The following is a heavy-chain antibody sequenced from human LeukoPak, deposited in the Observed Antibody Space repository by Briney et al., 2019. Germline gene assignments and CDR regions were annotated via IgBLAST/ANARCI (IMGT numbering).Heavy chain of an antibody. J-gene: IGHJ4*02. D-gene: IGHD3-22*01. CDR3: ARYYDRSGYWSTPHFDY. Sequence: SETLSLTCTVSGDSVSGISFYWSWIRQPPGKGLQYIGYIQYSGSTNYDPSLKSRVTISVDTSKNQFSLKLSSVTAADTAVYYCARYYDRSGYWSTPHFDYWGQGTLVTVSS. CDR2: IQYSGST. CDR1: GDSVSGISFY. V-gene: IGHV4-61*01.